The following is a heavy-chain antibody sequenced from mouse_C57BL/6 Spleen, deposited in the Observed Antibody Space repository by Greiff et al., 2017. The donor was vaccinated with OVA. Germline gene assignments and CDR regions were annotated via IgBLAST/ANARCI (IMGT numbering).Heavy chain of an antibody. CDR1: GYSITSGYY. CDR2: ISYDGSN. J-gene: IGHJ4*01. V-gene: IGHV3-6*01. D-gene: IGHD2-4*01. CDR3: ARGNDYDPYYAMDY. Sequence: VQLKESGPGLVKPSQSLSLTCSVTGYSITSGYYWNWIRQFPGNKLEWMGYISYDGSNNYNPSLKNRISITRDTSKNQFFLKLNSVTTEDTATYYCARGNDYDPYYAMDYWGQGTSVTVSS.